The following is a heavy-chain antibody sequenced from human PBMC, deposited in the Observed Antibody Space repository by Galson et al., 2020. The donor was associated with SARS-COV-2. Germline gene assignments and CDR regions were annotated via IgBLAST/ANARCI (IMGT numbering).Heavy chain of an antibody. Sequence: TGGSLRLSCAASGFTFSDDAMSWVRQAPGEGLEWVSAISGSGGSTYYADTVKGRFTISRDNSKNTLYLQMSSLRAEDTAVYYCAKVGYGPKDYWGQGTLVTVSS. V-gene: IGHV3-23*01. CDR3: AKVGYGPKDY. J-gene: IGHJ4*02. CDR2: ISGSGGST. CDR1: GFTFSDDA. D-gene: IGHD2-8*01.